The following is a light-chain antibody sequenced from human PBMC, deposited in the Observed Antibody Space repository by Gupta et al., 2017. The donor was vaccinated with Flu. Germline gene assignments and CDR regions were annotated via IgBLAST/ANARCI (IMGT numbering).Light chain of an antibody. J-gene: IGKJ3*01. CDR2: DAS. V-gene: IGKV3-11*01. CDR1: QSVSSY. CDR3: QQRSNWTFT. Sequence: DIVLTQSPATLSLSPGERATLSCRASQSVSSYLAWYQQKPGQAPRLLIYDASNRATGIPARFSGSGSGTDFTLTISSLEPEDFAVYYCQQRSNWTFTFGHGTKVDIK.